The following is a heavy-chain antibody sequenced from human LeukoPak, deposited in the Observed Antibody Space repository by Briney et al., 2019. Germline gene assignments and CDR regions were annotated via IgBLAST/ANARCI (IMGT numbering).Heavy chain of an antibody. D-gene: IGHD3-9*01. V-gene: IGHV3-23*01. Sequence: GASLRLSCAASGFTFSNYAMSWVRQAPGKGLEWVSAITGSGGNTYYADSVKGRFTIPRDNSKNTVFLQMNSLRAEDTAVYYCAKWGDYDVLTGYYVSDYWGQGTLVTVSS. CDR2: ITGSGGNT. J-gene: IGHJ4*02. CDR1: GFTFSNYA. CDR3: AKWGDYDVLTGYYVSDY.